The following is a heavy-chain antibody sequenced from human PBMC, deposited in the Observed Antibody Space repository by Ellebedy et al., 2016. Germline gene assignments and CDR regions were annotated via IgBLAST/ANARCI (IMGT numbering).Heavy chain of an antibody. D-gene: IGHD6-19*01. J-gene: IGHJ4*02. CDR2: ITGSGDRT. Sequence: GGSLRLSCAASGLTFSNAWMNWVRQAPGKGPEWVSTITGSGDRTNYADSVKGRFTISRDSSKNTLYLDMDSLRAEDTAIYYCAKCRHINGCLLDYWGQGTLVTVSS. V-gene: IGHV3-23*01. CDR1: GLTFSNAW. CDR3: AKCRHINGCLLDY.